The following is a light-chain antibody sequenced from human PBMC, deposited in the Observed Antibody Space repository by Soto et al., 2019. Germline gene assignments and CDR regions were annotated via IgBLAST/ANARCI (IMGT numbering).Light chain of an antibody. CDR3: QQYKKWPPWT. CDR1: QSISSN. CDR2: GAS. V-gene: IGKV3-15*01. Sequence: EIVMTQSPATLSVSPGERATLSCRASQSISSNLAWYQQKPGQAPRLLIYGASTRATGIPARFSGSGSGTEFTLTINSLQSEDFAVYFCQQYKKWPPWTFGQGTKV. J-gene: IGKJ1*01.